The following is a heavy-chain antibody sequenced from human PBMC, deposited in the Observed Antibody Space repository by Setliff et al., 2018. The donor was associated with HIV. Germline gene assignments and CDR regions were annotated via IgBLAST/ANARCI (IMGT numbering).Heavy chain of an antibody. J-gene: IGHJ1*01. CDR3: ATSDYGGDSGHFRH. CDR1: GYRFASYW. D-gene: IGHD2-21*02. V-gene: IGHV5-51*01. Sequence: GESLKISCQGSGYRFASYWIGWVRQMPGKGLEWMGLIYPGDSDTRYSPSFQGLVTISADKSISTAYLIWSSLKASDTAMYYCATSDYGGDSGHFRHWGQGTLVTVSS. CDR2: IYPGDSDT.